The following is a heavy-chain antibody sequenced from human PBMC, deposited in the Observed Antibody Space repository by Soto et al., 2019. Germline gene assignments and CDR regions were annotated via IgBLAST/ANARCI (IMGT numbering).Heavy chain of an antibody. V-gene: IGHV1-18*01. CDR1: GYTFTKYS. CDR3: ARDGGRAVAGTYYYGMDV. Sequence: GASVKVSCKASGYTFTKYSISWLRQAPGQGLEWMGWISTYNGNTNYAQEFQGRVTMTIDTSTSTAYMELRSLKSDDTAVYYCARDGGRAVAGTYYYGMDVWGQGTTVTVSS. CDR2: ISTYNGNT. J-gene: IGHJ6*02. D-gene: IGHD6-19*01.